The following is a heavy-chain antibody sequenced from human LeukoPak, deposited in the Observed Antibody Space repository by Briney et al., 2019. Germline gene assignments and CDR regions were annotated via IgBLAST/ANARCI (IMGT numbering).Heavy chain of an antibody. CDR2: IYYSGST. CDR1: GGSISSYY. J-gene: IGHJ3*02. CDR3: ARVYSGSYTIDAFDI. D-gene: IGHD1-26*01. V-gene: IGHV4-59*01. Sequence: SETLSLTCTVSGGSISSYYWSWIRQPPGKGLEWIGYIYYSGSTNYNPSLKSRVTISVDTSKNQFSLKLSSVTAADTAVYYCARVYSGSYTIDAFDIWGQGTMVTVSS.